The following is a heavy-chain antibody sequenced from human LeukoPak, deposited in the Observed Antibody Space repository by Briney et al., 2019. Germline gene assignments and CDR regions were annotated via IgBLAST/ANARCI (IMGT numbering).Heavy chain of an antibody. J-gene: IGHJ4*02. Sequence: SETLFLTCTVSGGSISSYYWSWIRQPPGKGLEWIGYIYYSGSTYYNPSLKSRVTISVDTSKNQFSLKLSSVTAADTAVYYCARGHDYYDSSGLDYWGQGTLVTVSS. CDR1: GGSISSYY. CDR3: ARGHDYYDSSGLDY. V-gene: IGHV4-59*12. D-gene: IGHD3-22*01. CDR2: IYYSGST.